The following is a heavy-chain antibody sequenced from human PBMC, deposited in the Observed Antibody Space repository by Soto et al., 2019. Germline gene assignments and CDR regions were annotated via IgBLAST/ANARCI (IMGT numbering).Heavy chain of an antibody. Sequence: PSRTLSLTCAISGDSVSSNSAAWNWIRQSPSRGLEWLGRTYYRSKSYNDYAVSVKSRISVKPDTSKNQFSLQLNSVTPDDTAVYYCARSSGHFDYWGQGTRVTVSS. CDR1: GDSVSSNSAA. CDR2: TYYRSKSYN. V-gene: IGHV6-1*01. J-gene: IGHJ4*02. D-gene: IGHD6-25*01. CDR3: ARSSGHFDY.